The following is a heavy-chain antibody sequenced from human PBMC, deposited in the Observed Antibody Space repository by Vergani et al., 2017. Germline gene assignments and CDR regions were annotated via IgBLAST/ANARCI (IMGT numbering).Heavy chain of an antibody. CDR1: GGSISSYY. J-gene: IGHJ4*02. Sequence: QVQLQESGPGLVKPSETLSLTCTVSGGSISSYYWSWIRQPPGKGLEWIGYIYYSGSTHYNPSLKSRVTISVDTSKNQFSLKLSSVTAADTAVYYYARVDDILTGYTFDYWGQGTLVTVSS. CDR2: IYYSGST. CDR3: ARVDDILTGYTFDY. D-gene: IGHD3-9*01. V-gene: IGHV4-59*01.